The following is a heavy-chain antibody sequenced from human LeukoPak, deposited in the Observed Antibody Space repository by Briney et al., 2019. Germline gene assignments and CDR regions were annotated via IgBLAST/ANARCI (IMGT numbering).Heavy chain of an antibody. D-gene: IGHD4-17*01. CDR3: ARGDYGDYDS. V-gene: IGHV3-23*01. CDR1: AFTFSSYA. Sequence: GGSLRLSCTSSAFTFSSYAMSWVRQAPGKGLEWVSAISAGADSTYYADSVQGRFTISRDNSKNTLYLHMSGLRAEATAVYSCARGDYGDYDSWGQGTLVTVSS. CDR2: ISAGADST. J-gene: IGHJ5*01.